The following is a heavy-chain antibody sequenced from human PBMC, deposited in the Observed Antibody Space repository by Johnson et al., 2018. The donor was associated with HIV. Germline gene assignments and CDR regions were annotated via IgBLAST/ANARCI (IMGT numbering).Heavy chain of an antibody. Sequence: QVQLVESGGGVVQPGRSLRLSCAASGFTFSSYAMHWVRQAPGKGLEWVAFIAHDESITHYADSVKGRFTMSRDNSKNTLYLQMNSLRAEDTAVYYCAKDRGYWDAFDIWGQGTMVTVSS. V-gene: IGHV3-30-3*01. D-gene: IGHD3-22*01. CDR1: GFTFSSYA. CDR3: AKDRGYWDAFDI. CDR2: IAHDESIT. J-gene: IGHJ3*02.